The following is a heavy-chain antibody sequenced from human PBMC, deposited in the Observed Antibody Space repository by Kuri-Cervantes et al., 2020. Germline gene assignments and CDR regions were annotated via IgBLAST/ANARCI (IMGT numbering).Heavy chain of an antibody. CDR3: ARAGEDYYYMDV. V-gene: IGHV1-18*01. CDR2: ISAYNGNT. Sequence: ASVKVSCKASGYTFTSYGISWVRQAPGQGLEWMGWISAYNGNTNYAQKLQGRVTMTTDTSTSTVYMELSSLRSEDTAVYYCARAGEDYYYMDVWGKGTTVTVSS. CDR1: GYTFTSYG. D-gene: IGHD4-17*01. J-gene: IGHJ6*03.